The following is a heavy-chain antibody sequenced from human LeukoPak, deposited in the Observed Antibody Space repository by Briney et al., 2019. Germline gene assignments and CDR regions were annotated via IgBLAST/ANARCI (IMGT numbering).Heavy chain of an antibody. J-gene: IGHJ4*02. Sequence: SQTLSLTCTVSGGSISSGGYYWSWIRQHPGKGLEWIGYIYYSGRTYYNPSLKSRVAISLETSKNQFSLKLSSATAADTAVYYCARGPTSVVADYWGQGTLVTVSS. V-gene: IGHV4-31*03. CDR3: ARGPTSVVADY. D-gene: IGHD2-21*01. CDR2: IYYSGRT. CDR1: GGSISSGGYY.